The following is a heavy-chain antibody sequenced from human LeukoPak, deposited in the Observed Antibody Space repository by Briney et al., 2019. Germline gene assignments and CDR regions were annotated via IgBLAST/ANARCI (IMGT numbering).Heavy chain of an antibody. CDR1: GFTFSSYG. Sequence: GGSLRLSCAAPGFTFSSYGMHWVRQAPGKGLEWVAVISYDGSNKYYADSVKGRFTISRDNSKNTLYLQMNSLRAEDTAVYYCAKEQDDSSGLDAFDIWGQGTMVTVSS. J-gene: IGHJ3*02. D-gene: IGHD3-22*01. CDR3: AKEQDDSSGLDAFDI. V-gene: IGHV3-30*18. CDR2: ISYDGSNK.